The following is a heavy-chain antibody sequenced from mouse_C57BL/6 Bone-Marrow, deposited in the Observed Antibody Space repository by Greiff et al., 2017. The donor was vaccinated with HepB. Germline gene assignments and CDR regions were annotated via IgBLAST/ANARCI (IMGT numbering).Heavy chain of an antibody. CDR2: INPNNGGT. CDR3: ARGGYGSSYDYFDY. V-gene: IGHV1-18*01. J-gene: IGHJ2*01. Sequence: EVKLMESGPELVKPGASVKIPCKASGYTFPDYNMDWVKQSHGKSLEWIGDINPNNGGTIYNQKFKGKATLTVDKSSSTAYMELRSLTSEDTAVYYCARGGYGSSYDYFDYWGQGTTLTVSS. CDR1: GYTFPDYN. D-gene: IGHD1-1*01.